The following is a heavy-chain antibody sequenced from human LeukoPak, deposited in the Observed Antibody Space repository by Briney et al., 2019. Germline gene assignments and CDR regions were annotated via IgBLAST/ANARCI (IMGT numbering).Heavy chain of an antibody. CDR1: GFTFTSSA. Sequence: SVKVSCKASGFTFTSSAMQWVRQARGQRLEWIGWIVVGSGNTNYAQEFQERVTITRDMSTGTAYMELSSLRSEDTAVYYCAAERFYSGYDRGPYFDYWGQGTLVTVSS. D-gene: IGHD5-12*01. CDR3: AAERFYSGYDRGPYFDY. CDR2: IVVGSGNT. V-gene: IGHV1-58*02. J-gene: IGHJ4*02.